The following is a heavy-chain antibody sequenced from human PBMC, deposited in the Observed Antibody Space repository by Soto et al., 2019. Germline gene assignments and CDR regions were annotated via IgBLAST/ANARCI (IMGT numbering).Heavy chain of an antibody. Sequence: EVQLVASGGLVFQPGASLRLSCAVSGVKFDDYTMHWVRQAPGKGLEWVALISWNSDTTYYADSVKLRFTISRDNSENAWYLSMNIRRTEDTAFYYCDKEDSRGRHFDSCGQGALVTVSS. CDR3: DKEDSRGRHFDS. J-gene: IGHJ4*02. CDR1: GVKFDDYT. CDR2: ISWNSDTT. D-gene: IGHD3-22*01. V-gene: IGHV3-43*01.